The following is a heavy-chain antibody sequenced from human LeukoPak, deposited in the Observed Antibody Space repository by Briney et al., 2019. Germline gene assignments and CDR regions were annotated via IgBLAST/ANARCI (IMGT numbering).Heavy chain of an antibody. D-gene: IGHD6-19*01. CDR1: GGSTSSYY. CDR2: IETSGST. Sequence: SETLSLACSVSGGSTSSYYWSWIRQPAGKGLEWMGRIETSGSTNYNPSLKSRVTISVDTSKNQFSLKLSSVTAADTAVYYCAIGQWLVPTYDYWGQGTLVTVSS. V-gene: IGHV4-4*07. CDR3: AIGQWLVPTYDY. J-gene: IGHJ4*02.